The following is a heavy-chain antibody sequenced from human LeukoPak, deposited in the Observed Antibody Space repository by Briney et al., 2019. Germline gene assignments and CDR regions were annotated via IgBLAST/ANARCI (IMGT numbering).Heavy chain of an antibody. V-gene: IGHV3-9*01. CDR2: ISWNSGSI. Sequence: QPGGSLRLSCAASGFTFDDYAMHWVRQAPGKGLEWVSGISWNSGSIGYADSVKGRFTISRDNAKNSLYLQMNSLRAEDTAVYYCATRAGIAVAGPSYWGQGTLVTVSS. D-gene: IGHD6-19*01. J-gene: IGHJ4*02. CDR3: ATRAGIAVAGPSY. CDR1: GFTFDDYA.